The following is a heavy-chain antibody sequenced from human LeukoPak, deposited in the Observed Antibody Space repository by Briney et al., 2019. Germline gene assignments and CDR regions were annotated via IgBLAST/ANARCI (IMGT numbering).Heavy chain of an antibody. D-gene: IGHD1-26*01. CDR3: AREWVGSGKDY. CDR2: ISSSSSYI. Sequence: WVSSISSSSSYIYYADSVKGRFTISRDNAKNSLYLQMNSLRAEDTAVYYCAREWVGSGKDYWGQGTLVTVSS. V-gene: IGHV3-21*01. J-gene: IGHJ4*02.